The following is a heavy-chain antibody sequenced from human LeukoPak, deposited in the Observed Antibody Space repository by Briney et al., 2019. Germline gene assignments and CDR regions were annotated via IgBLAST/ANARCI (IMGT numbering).Heavy chain of an antibody. Sequence: GASVKVSCKASGYMFTSYGITWVRQAPGQGLEWMGWISCYNGNTNYAQEFQGRVTMTTDTSTKTAYMELRSLRSDDTALYYCARVVRGSGASGYDRPGHYVATGFDYWGQGTLVTVSS. D-gene: IGHD5-12*01. J-gene: IGHJ4*02. V-gene: IGHV1-18*01. CDR3: ARVVRGSGASGYDRPGHYVATGFDY. CDR2: ISCYNGNT. CDR1: GYMFTSYG.